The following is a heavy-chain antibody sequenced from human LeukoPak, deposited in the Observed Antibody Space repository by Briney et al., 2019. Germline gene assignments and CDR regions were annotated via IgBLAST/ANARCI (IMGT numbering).Heavy chain of an antibody. CDR3: AKVPGYSYGNLDY. V-gene: IGHV3-30*18. CDR1: GFTFSSYG. Sequence: RPGRSLRLSCAASGFTFSSYGMHWVRQAPGKGLEWVAVISYDGSNKYYADSVKGRFTISRDNSKNTLYLQMNSLGAEDTAVYYCAKVPGYSYGNLDYWGQGTLVTVSS. J-gene: IGHJ4*02. CDR2: ISYDGSNK. D-gene: IGHD5-18*01.